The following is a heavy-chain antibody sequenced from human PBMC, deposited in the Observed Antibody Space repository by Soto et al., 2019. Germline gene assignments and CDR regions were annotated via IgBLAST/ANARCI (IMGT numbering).Heavy chain of an antibody. CDR3: AREDIVVVVAATRGHYYYCMDV. D-gene: IGHD2-15*01. CDR2: IIPIFGTA. CDR1: GGTFSSYA. V-gene: IGHV1-69*13. Sequence: SVKVSCKASGGTFSSYAISWVRQAHGQGLEWMGVIIPIFGTANYAQKFQGRVTITADESTSTAYMELSSLRSEDTAVYCCAREDIVVVVAATRGHYYYCMDVWGQGTTVTVS. J-gene: IGHJ6*02.